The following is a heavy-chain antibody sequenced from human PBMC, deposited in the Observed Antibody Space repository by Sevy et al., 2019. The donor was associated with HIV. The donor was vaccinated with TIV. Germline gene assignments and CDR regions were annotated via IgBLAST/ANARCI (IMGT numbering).Heavy chain of an antibody. J-gene: IGHJ3*02. V-gene: IGHV5-51*01. CDR3: ARRPSGKQWLVYKDAFDI. D-gene: IGHD6-19*01. CDR1: GYSFTSYW. Sequence: GESLKISCKGSGYSFTSYWIGWVRQMPGKGLEWMGIIYPGDSDTRYSPSSQGQVNISAHKSSSTAYLQWSSLKASDTAMYYCARRPSGKQWLVYKDAFDIWGQGTMVTVSS. CDR2: IYPGDSDT.